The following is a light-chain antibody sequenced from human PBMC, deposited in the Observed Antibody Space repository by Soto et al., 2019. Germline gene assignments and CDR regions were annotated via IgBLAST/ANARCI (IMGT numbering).Light chain of an antibody. CDR1: QCFXSN. V-gene: IGKV3-15*01. Sequence: IVVTQSPATLSVSPGERATLSCRASQCFXSNFAWYQQKPGQAPRVLXDGASTMATGIPARLSGSGSGTEFTLTISSLQSEDFAVYYCQQYGSAPLTFGGGTKVDI. CDR2: GAS. J-gene: IGKJ4*01. CDR3: QQYGSAPLT.